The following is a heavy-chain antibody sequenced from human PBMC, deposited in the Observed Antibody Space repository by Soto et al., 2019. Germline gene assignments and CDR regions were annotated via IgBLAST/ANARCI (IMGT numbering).Heavy chain of an antibody. V-gene: IGHV3-33*01. J-gene: IGHJ3*02. CDR1: GVTFRSYG. CDR2: IWYVGSNK. Sequence: GGSQRLSCAASGVTFRSYGMHWVRPALGKGLAWVAVIWYVGSNKYYADSVKGRFTISRDNSKNTLYLQMNSLRAEDTAVYYCARDRNSYGPDAFDIWGQGTMVTVSS. D-gene: IGHD5-18*01. CDR3: ARDRNSYGPDAFDI.